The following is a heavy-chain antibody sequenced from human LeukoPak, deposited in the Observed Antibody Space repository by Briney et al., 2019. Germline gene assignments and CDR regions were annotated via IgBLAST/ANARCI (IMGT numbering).Heavy chain of an antibody. D-gene: IGHD6-19*01. V-gene: IGHV3-23*01. J-gene: IGHJ4*02. CDR2: ISGSGGST. Sequence: GGSMRLSWAAAGFTSSSYAMSWVRQVPGKGMGWVSAISGSGGSTYYGDSVKGRFTISRDNSKNTLYLQMNSLRAEDTAVYYCASPPVPLAVAGQDFDYWGQGTLVTVSS. CDR1: GFTSSSYA. CDR3: ASPPVPLAVAGQDFDY.